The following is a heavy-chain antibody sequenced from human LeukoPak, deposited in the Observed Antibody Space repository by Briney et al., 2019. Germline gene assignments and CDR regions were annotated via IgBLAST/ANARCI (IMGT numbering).Heavy chain of an antibody. CDR1: DDSITMYY. CDR3: ARGSVYYYDSSGYYDY. J-gene: IGHJ4*02. CDR2: VDHTGST. V-gene: IGHV4-59*12. D-gene: IGHD3-22*01. Sequence: KPSETLSLTCSVSDDSITMYYWTWIRQPPGKGLEWIGYVDHTGSTNFNPSLNGRVSISRDTSKNQFSLKLSSVTAADTAVYYCARGSVYYYDSSGYYDYWGQGTLVTVSS.